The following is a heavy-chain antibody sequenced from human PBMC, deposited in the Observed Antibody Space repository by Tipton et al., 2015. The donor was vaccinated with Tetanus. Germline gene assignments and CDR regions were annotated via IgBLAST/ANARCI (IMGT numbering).Heavy chain of an antibody. Sequence: QVQLVQSGAEVKKPGASVKVSCKASGYTFTGCYMHWVRQAPGQGLEWMGWINPNSGGTNYAQKFQGWVTMTRDTSISTAYMELSRLRSDDTAVYYCARDNTRDCSGGSCYLDWYFDLWGRGTLVTVSS. D-gene: IGHD2-15*01. CDR3: ARDNTRDCSGGSCYLDWYFDL. J-gene: IGHJ2*01. CDR1: GYTFTGCY. V-gene: IGHV1-2*04. CDR2: INPNSGGT.